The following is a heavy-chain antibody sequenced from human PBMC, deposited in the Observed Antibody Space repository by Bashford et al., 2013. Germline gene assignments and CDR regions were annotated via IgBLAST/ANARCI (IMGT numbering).Heavy chain of an antibody. CDR3: ARHSSAYSSSLGY. J-gene: IGHJ4*02. D-gene: IGHD6-13*01. V-gene: IGHV5-51*01. CDR2: IYPGDSDT. Sequence: WVXQMPGKGLEWMGIIYPGDSDTRYSPSFQGQVTISADKSISTAYLQWSSLKASDTAMYYCARHSSAYSSSLGYWGQGTLVTVSS.